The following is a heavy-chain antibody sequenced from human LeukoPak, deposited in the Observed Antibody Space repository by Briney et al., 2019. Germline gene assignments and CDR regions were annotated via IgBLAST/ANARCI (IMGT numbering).Heavy chain of an antibody. Sequence: PGGSLRLSCVASGFTFSSYAMRWVRQAPGKGREGVSAISGSGGSTYYADSVKGRFTISRDNSKNTLYLQMNSLRAEDTAVYYCASAQAARRFLFDYWGQGTLVTVSS. V-gene: IGHV3-23*01. CDR1: GFTFSSYA. D-gene: IGHD6-6*01. CDR2: ISGSGGST. CDR3: ASAQAARRFLFDY. J-gene: IGHJ4*02.